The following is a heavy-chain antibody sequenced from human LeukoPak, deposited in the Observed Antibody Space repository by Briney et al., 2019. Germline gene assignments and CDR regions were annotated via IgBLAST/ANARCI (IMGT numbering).Heavy chain of an antibody. J-gene: IGHJ6*02. CDR1: GFTFSSYA. V-gene: IGHV3-23*01. CDR2: ISGSGGNT. D-gene: IGHD3-16*01. Sequence: GGSLRLSCAASGFTFSSYAMSWVRQAPGKGLEWVSAISGSGGNTYYADSVKGRFTISRDNSKNTLYLQMNSLRAEDTAVYYCAKVHLGYYGMDVWGQGTTVTVSS. CDR3: AKVHLGYYGMDV.